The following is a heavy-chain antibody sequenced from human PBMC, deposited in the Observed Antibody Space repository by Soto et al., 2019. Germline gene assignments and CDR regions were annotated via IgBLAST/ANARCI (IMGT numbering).Heavy chain of an antibody. J-gene: IGHJ4*02. CDR1: GYTFDTYA. CDR2: ISGSKVNT. D-gene: IGHD3-22*01. Sequence: QVQLVQSGAEVKKPGASVKVSCNASGYTFDTYALTWVRQAPGQALEWMGWISGSKVNTNYAQKVQDRVTMTTDTSTSAAYMELRSLRSDDTAVYYCERDVPSGYPRPPDYWGQGTLVTVSS. CDR3: ERDVPSGYPRPPDY. V-gene: IGHV1-18*01.